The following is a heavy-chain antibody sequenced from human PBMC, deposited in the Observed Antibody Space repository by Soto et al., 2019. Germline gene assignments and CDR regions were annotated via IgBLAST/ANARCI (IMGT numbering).Heavy chain of an antibody. D-gene: IGHD5-18*01. J-gene: IGHJ5*02. Sequence: QVQLVQSGAEVKKPGSSVKVSCKASGGTFSSYAISWVRQAPGQGLEWMGGIIPIFGTANYAQKFQGRVTITADESTSTAYMELSSLRSEDTAVYYCASGRLHLQLWPGGPEVWFDPWGQGTLVTVSS. CDR1: GGTFSSYA. V-gene: IGHV1-69*12. CDR2: IIPIFGTA. CDR3: ASGRLHLQLWPGGPEVWFDP.